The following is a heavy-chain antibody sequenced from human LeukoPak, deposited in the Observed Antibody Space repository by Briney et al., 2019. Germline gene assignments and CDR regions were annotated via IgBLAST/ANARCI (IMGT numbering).Heavy chain of an antibody. CDR3: TRNIWCDY. V-gene: IGHV3-49*03. J-gene: IGHJ4*02. CDR1: GFTFGYYA. CDR2: IRSKPYGGTT. Sequence: GGSLRLSCTASGFTFGYYAMSWCRQAPGKGLEWVGFIRSKPYGGTTEYAASVKGRFTISRDESKSIAYLQMHSLKTEDTAVYYCTRNIWCDYWGQGTLVTVSS. D-gene: IGHD4/OR15-4a*01.